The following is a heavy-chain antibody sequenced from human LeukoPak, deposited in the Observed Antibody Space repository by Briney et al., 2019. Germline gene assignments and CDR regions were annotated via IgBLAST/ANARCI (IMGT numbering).Heavy chain of an antibody. CDR3: ARGAYYYDSSGYDLDY. CDR2: INHSGST. Sequence: PSETLSLTCAVYGGSFSGYYWSWIRQPPGKGLEWIGEINHSGSTNYNPSLKSRVTISVDTSKNQFSLKLSSVTAADMAVYYCARGAYYYDSSGYDLDYWGQGTLVTVSS. V-gene: IGHV4-34*01. CDR1: GGSFSGYY. D-gene: IGHD3-22*01. J-gene: IGHJ4*02.